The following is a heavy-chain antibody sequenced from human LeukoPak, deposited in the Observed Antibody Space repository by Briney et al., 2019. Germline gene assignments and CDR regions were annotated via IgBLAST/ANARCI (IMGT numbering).Heavy chain of an antibody. J-gene: IGHJ4*02. V-gene: IGHV3-23*01. D-gene: IGHD6-19*01. CDR3: GKTTVGYSSGRYPGWPVDY. CDR1: GFTFNNYA. CDR2: IFGSGDNA. Sequence: GGSLRLSCAGSGFTFNNYAMYWVRQAPGKGLEWVSGIFGSGDNAHYADSVKGRFTISRDNSKNTVYLQMASLRVEDTAVYYCGKTTVGYSSGRYPGWPVDYWGQGILVTVSS.